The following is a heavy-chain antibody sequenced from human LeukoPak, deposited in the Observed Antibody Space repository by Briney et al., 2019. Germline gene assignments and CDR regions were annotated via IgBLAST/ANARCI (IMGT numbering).Heavy chain of an antibody. CDR2: IYYSGST. J-gene: IGHJ5*02. CDR1: GGSISSGDYY. D-gene: IGHD1-1*01. V-gene: IGHV4-30-4*01. CDR3: ARADRSISGTTCWFDP. Sequence: SQTLPLTCTVSGGSISSGDYYWSWIRQPPGKGLEWIGYIYYSGSTYYNPSLKSRVTISVDTSKNQFSLKLSSVTAADTAVYYCARADRSISGTTCWFDPWGQGTLVTVSS.